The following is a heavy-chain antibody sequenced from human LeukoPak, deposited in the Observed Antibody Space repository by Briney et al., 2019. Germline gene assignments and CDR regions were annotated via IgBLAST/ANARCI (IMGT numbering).Heavy chain of an antibody. D-gene: IGHD3-22*01. J-gene: IGHJ4*02. CDR2: IYYRGSN. Sequence: SETLSLTCTVSGGSFSSSSYYWGWIRQPPGKGLEWIGSIYYRGSNYHNPSLKSRVTMSIDTSKNQFSLKLSSVTAADTAVYYCARSILRYYYNASGYYPYYFDYWGQGMLVTVTS. V-gene: IGHV4-39*07. CDR1: GGSFSSSSYY. CDR3: ARSILRYYYNASGYYPYYFDY.